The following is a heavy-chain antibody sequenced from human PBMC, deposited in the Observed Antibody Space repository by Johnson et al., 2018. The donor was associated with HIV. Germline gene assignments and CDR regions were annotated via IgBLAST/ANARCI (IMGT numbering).Heavy chain of an antibody. CDR3: ARPRLGELWAFDAFDI. D-gene: IGHD3-16*01. CDR2: IGTAGDT. V-gene: IGHV3-13*01. J-gene: IGHJ3*02. Sequence: MLLVESGGGVVQPGRSLRLSCAASGFTFSSYDMHWVRQATGKGLEWVSAIGTAGDTYYPGSVKGRFTISRDNSKNTLYLQMNSLRAEDTAVYYCARPRLGELWAFDAFDIWGQGTLVTVSS. CDR1: GFTFSSYD.